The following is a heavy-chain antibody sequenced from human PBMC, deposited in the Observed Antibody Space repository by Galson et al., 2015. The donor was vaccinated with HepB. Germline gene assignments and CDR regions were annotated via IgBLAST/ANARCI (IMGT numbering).Heavy chain of an antibody. CDR3: ASVVPAAIDAFDI. D-gene: IGHD2-2*02. V-gene: IGHV1-69*13. Sequence: SVKVSCKASGGTFSSYAISWVRQAPGQGLEWMGGIIPIFGTANYAQKFQGRVTITADESTSTAYMELSSLRSEDTAVYYCASVVPAAIDAFDIWGQGTMVTVSS. CDR1: GGTFSSYA. CDR2: IIPIFGTA. J-gene: IGHJ3*02.